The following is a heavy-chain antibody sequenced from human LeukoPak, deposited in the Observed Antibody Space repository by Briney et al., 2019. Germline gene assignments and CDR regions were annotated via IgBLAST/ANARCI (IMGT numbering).Heavy chain of an antibody. V-gene: IGHV1-46*01. CDR3: ARGGSLAVAPHLYYFDY. Sequence: GASVKVSCKASGYTFIAYYIHWVGQAPGQGLEWMGIINPSGGSTTYAQNFQGRVTMTRDTSTSAVYMELSSLRSEDTAVYYCARGGSLAVAPHLYYFDYWGQGTLVTVSS. D-gene: IGHD6-19*01. CDR1: GYTFIAYY. J-gene: IGHJ4*02. CDR2: INPSGGST.